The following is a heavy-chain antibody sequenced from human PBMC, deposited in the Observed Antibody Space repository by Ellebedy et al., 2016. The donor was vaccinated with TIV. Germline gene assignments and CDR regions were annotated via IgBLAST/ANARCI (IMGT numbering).Heavy chain of an antibody. D-gene: IGHD4-23*01. V-gene: IGHV1-46*01. CDR2: INPGGGTT. CDR1: GYTFTIYY. Sequence: AASVKVSCKASGYTFTIYYIHWLRQARGQGLEWVGIINPGGGTTSFAQNFQGRVTVTTNTDITTAYMELRSLTSEDTAIYNCARVAEARVPGAIVSVDYYDHWGQGTLITVSS. J-gene: IGHJ4*02. CDR3: ARVAEARVPGAIVSVDYYDH.